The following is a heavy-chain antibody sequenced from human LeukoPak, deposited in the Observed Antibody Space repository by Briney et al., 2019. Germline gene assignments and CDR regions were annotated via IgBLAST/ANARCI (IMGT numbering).Heavy chain of an antibody. CDR2: IYYSGST. D-gene: IGHD6-13*01. Sequence: SETLSLTCTVSGGSISSYYWNWIRQPPGKGLEWIGYIYYSGSTNYNPSLKSRVTISVDTSKNQFSLKLTSVTAADTAVYYCARGGAAAHTYLWGQGTLVTASS. CDR1: GGSISSYY. CDR3: ARGGAAAHTYL. V-gene: IGHV4-59*01. J-gene: IGHJ5*02.